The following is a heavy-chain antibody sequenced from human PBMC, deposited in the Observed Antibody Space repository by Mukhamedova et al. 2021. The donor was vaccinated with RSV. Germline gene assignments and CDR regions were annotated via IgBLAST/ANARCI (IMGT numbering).Heavy chain of an antibody. D-gene: IGHD3-9*01. V-gene: IGHV4-31*02. CDR3: ARVAIMTAGQPFDS. Sequence: LEWIGYLHYSGHTHYNSSLKSRVFISLDTSKNQFSLSLNSLTAADTAVYYCARVAIMTAGQPFDSWGQGTLVTVSS. CDR2: LHYSGHT. J-gene: IGHJ4*02.